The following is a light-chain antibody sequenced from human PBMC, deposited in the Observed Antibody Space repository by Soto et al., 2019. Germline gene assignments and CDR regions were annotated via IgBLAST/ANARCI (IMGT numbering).Light chain of an antibody. Sequence: QSALTQPRSVSGSPGQSVTVSCTGTSSDVGGYNYVTWYQQHPGKAPKLMISDVNKRPSGVPDRFSGSKSGNTASLTISGLQADDEATYYCCSFAGRTFVFGTGTKLTVL. V-gene: IGLV2-11*01. CDR3: CSFAGRTFV. CDR2: DVN. CDR1: SSDVGGYNY. J-gene: IGLJ1*01.